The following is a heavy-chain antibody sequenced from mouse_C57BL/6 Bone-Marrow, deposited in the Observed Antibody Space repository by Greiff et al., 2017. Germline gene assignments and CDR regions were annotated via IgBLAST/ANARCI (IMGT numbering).Heavy chain of an antibody. CDR1: GYTFTSYW. D-gene: IGHD3-2*02. CDR2: IYPGSGST. J-gene: IGHJ4*01. CDR3: ARYRQLRPYYYDMDY. V-gene: IGHV1-55*01. Sequence: QVQLKQPGAELVKPGASVKMSCKASGYTFTSYWITWVKQRPGQGLEWIGDIYPGSGSTNYNEKFKSKATLTVDTSSSTAYMQLSSLTSEDSAVYYGARYRQLRPYYYDMDYWGQGTSVTVSS.